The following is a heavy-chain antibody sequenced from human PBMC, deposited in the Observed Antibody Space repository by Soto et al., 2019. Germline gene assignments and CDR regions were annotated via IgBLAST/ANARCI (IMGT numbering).Heavy chain of an antibody. CDR3: ARTLRLRYFDWLLLYYFDY. V-gene: IGHV4-39*01. CDR2: IYYSGST. D-gene: IGHD3-9*01. CDR1: GGSISSSSYY. Sequence: SETLSLNCTVSGGSISSSSYYWGWIRQPPGKGLEWIGSIYYSGSTYYNPSLKSRVTISVDTSKNQFSLKLSSVTAADTAVYYCARTLRLRYFDWLLLYYFDYWGQGTLVTVSS. J-gene: IGHJ4*02.